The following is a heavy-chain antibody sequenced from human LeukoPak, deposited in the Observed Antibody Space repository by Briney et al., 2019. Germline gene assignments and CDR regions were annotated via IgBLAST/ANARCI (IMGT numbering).Heavy chain of an antibody. J-gene: IGHJ5*02. CDR1: GGSISRGGYY. CDR3: ARDKVLVGDYGDYVEACWFDP. CDR2: IYYNEST. Sequence: AAETLSLTCTPSGGSISRGGYYWSSIRQHPGKGQEWIGYIYYNESTYYNPSLKSRVTISVDTSKNQFSLKLSSVTAADTAVYYCARDKVLVGDYGDYVEACWFDPWGQGTLVTVSS. D-gene: IGHD4-17*01. V-gene: IGHV4-31*03.